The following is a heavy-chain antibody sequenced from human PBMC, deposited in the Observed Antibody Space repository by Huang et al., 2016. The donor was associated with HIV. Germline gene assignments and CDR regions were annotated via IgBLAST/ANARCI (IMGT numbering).Heavy chain of an antibody. D-gene: IGHD2-15*01. J-gene: IGHJ4*02. Sequence: QVQLVQSGAEVKKPGASLKVSCKTSGYPFSAYFLHLVRQAPGQGLEWMGWSSRNIGETFEAQKFQGRVTITRDTSIRTAYMELASLRPDDAAAYFCATDGGGGCNGGTCFHYWGQGTVVGVSS. V-gene: IGHV1-2*02. CDR2: SSRNIGET. CDR3: ATDGGGGCNGGTCFHY. CDR1: GYPFSAYF.